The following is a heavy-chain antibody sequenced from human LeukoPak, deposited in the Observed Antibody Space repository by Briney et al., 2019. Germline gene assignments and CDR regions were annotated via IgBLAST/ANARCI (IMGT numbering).Heavy chain of an antibody. CDR2: ISSDGTRT. D-gene: IGHD1-26*01. Sequence: PGGSLRLSCAASGFTFSSYWMHWVRQAPGKGLMWVSRISSDGTRTTYADSVRGRFTISRDSAKNTLHLQMNSLRVEDTAVYYCARGEVVDVRGQGTTVTVSS. J-gene: IGHJ6*02. V-gene: IGHV3-74*01. CDR3: ARGEVVDV. CDR1: GFTFSSYW.